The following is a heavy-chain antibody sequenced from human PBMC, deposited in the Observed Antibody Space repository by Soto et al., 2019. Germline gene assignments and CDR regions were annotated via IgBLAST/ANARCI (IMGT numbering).Heavy chain of an antibody. D-gene: IGHD4-17*01. CDR2: MNTNSGNT. CDR1: GYTFISYD. Sequence: QVQLVQSGAEVKKPGASVKVSCKASGYTFISYDINWVRQATGQGLEWMGWMNTNSGNTGYAQKFQGRVTMTRNTSISTAYMELSSLTSEDTALYYCARSTNDYGDRHWGQGTLVTVSS. V-gene: IGHV1-8*01. CDR3: ARSTNDYGDRH. J-gene: IGHJ4*02.